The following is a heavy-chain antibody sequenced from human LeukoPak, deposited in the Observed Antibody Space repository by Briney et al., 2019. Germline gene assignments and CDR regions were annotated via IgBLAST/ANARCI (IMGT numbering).Heavy chain of an antibody. V-gene: IGHV4-59*08. Sequence: SETLSLTCTVSGGSISSYYWSWIRQPPGKGLEWIGYIYYSGSTNYNPSLKSRVTISVDTSKNQFSLKLSSVTAADTAVYYCARHSYSNYYRDAFGTWGQGTMVTVSS. CDR3: ARHSYSNYYRDAFGT. CDR2: IYYSGST. J-gene: IGHJ3*02. D-gene: IGHD4-11*01. CDR1: GGSISSYY.